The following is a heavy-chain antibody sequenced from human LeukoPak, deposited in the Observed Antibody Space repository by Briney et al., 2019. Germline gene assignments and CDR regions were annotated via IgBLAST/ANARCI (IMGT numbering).Heavy chain of an antibody. J-gene: IGHJ6*04. D-gene: IGHD3-9*01. CDR1: GGSVSSGSYY. Sequence: SETLSLTCTVSGGSVSSGSYYWSWIRQPPGKGLEWIGYIYYSGSTNYNPSLKSRVTISVDTSKNQFSLKLSSVTAADTAVYYCARVPPYYDILTGYYPVHYYYGMDVWGKGTTVTVSS. V-gene: IGHV4-61*01. CDR3: ARVPPYYDILTGYYPVHYYYGMDV. CDR2: IYYSGST.